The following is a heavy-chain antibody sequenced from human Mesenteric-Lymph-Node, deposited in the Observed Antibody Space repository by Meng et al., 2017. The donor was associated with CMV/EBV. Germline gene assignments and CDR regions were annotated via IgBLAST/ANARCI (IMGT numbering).Heavy chain of an antibody. J-gene: IGHJ6*02. CDR3: AKDKVTEGFLYYFGMDV. CDR2: ISYDGSNK. Sequence: GGSLRLSCAASGFTFSSYAMHWVRQAPGKGLEWVAVISYDGSNKYYADSVKGRFTISRDNSNNTLFLEMNNVRAEDTAVYYCAKDKVTEGFLYYFGMDVWGRGTTVTVSS. D-gene: IGHD2-21*01. V-gene: IGHV3-30*14. CDR1: GFTFSSYA.